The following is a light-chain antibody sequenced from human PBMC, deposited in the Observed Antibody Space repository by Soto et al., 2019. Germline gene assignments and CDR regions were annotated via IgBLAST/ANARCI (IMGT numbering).Light chain of an antibody. J-gene: IGKJ5*01. CDR2: DAS. CDR1: QNINNY. Sequence: DSQRTHAPYSLSASVGDRVTIACQASQNINNYLNWYQQKPGRAPKLLIYDASNLEAGVPSRFRGSGSGRDFTFTISRLQPEDIATYYCKQYENLPNFGQGTRLEIK. V-gene: IGKV1-33*01. CDR3: KQYENLPN.